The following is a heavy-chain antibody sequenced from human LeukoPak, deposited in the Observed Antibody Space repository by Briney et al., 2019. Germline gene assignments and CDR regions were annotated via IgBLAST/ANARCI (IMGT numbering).Heavy chain of an antibody. J-gene: IGHJ4*02. CDR3: ARADYCSGGSCVLDY. V-gene: IGHV3-23*01. CDR1: GFTFSSYA. D-gene: IGHD2-15*01. Sequence: GGSLRLPCAASGFTFSSYAMNWVRQAPGKGLEWVSTFSGSGGNTYYADSVKGRFTISRDNSKNTLYLQMNSLRAEDTAVYYCARADYCSGGSCVLDYWGQGTLVTVSS. CDR2: FSGSGGNT.